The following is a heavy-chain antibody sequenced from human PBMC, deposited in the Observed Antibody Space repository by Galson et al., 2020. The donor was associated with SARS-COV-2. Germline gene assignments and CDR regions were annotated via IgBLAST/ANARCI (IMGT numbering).Heavy chain of an antibody. CDR2: IRQDGSEK. CDR3: ARDVGTRGIDALDV. J-gene: IGHJ3*01. D-gene: IGHD1-1*01. V-gene: IGHV3-7*05. CDR1: GFTFRSYW. Sequence: TGGSLRLSCAASGFTFRSYWMTWVRQAPGKGLEWVGNIRQDGSEKFYVDSVTGRFTISRDNAKNSLYLQMNSLRVDDTAVYYCARDVGTRGIDALDVWGRGTMVTVSS.